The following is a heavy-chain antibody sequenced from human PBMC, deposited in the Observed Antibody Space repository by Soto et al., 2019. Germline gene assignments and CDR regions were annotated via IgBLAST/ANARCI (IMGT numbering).Heavy chain of an antibody. CDR3: ARVNFPPFPDY. V-gene: IGHV3-7*01. CDR2: IKQDGSEK. CDR1: GFTFSRYW. Sequence: GGSLRLSCAASGFTFSRYWMSWVRQAPGKGLEWVANIKQDGSEKYYVDSVKGRFTISRDNAKNSLYLQMNSLRAEDTAVYYCARVNFPPFPDYWGQGTLVTVSS. J-gene: IGHJ4*02.